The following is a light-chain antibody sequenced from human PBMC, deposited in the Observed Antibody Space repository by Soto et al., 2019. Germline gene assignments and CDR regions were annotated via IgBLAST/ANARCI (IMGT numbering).Light chain of an antibody. V-gene: IGKV3-20*01. CDR2: GAS. Sequence: EIVLTQSPGTLSLSPGERVTLSCRASQSVYNYLAWYQQKFGQAPRLLIYGASSRATGIPDRFSGSGSGTDFTLTISRLEPEDFAVYYCQQYGRSLTFGGGTKVEIK. CDR1: QSVYNY. CDR3: QQYGRSLT. J-gene: IGKJ4*01.